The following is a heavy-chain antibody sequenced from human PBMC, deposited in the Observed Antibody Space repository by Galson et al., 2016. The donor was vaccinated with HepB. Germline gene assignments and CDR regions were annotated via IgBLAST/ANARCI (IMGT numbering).Heavy chain of an antibody. CDR1: GGSISGSYNY. J-gene: IGHJ4*02. CDR3: ARYSPPSRYCSGGSCFSGVGYY. CDR2: IHFGGST. Sequence: SETLSLTCTVSGGSISGSYNYWGWIRQPPGKGLEWIGSIHFGGSTYYNTSFDQSRVTITVDTSKNKFFLKLSSVTAPDTAVYYCARYSPPSRYCSGGSCFSGVGYYWGQGTRVTVSS. D-gene: IGHD2-15*01. V-gene: IGHV4-39*01.